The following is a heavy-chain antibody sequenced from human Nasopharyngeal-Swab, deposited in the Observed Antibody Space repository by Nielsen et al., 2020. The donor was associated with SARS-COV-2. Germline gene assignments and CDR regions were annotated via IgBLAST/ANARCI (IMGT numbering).Heavy chain of an antibody. V-gene: IGHV4-39*01. CDR3: ASLNGGARFLVDY. CDR2: IYYSRST. J-gene: IGHJ4*02. D-gene: IGHD3-3*01. Sequence: SETLSLTCTVSGGSISSSSYYWGWIRQPPGKGLEWIGSIYYSRSTYYNPSLKSRVTISVDTSKNQFSLKLSSVTAADTAVYYCASLNGGARFLVDYWGQGTLVTVSS. CDR1: GGSISSSSYY.